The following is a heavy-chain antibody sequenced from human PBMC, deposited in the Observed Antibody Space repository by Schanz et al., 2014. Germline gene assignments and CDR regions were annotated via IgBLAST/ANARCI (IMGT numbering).Heavy chain of an antibody. D-gene: IGHD1-26*01. CDR1: GFTFSDYA. Sequence: EVQLVESGGGLVQPGGSLIISCSASGFTFSDYALHWVRQAPGKGLEYVSAITSDGGGTYYADSVKGRFIISRDTSRNMLFLQMSSLTSDDTAVYYCARSPHYRERKQRSARPPTTNLWGQGTLVTVFS. CDR2: ITSDGGGT. J-gene: IGHJ4*02. CDR3: ARSPHYRERKQRSARPPTTNL. V-gene: IGHV3-64D*06.